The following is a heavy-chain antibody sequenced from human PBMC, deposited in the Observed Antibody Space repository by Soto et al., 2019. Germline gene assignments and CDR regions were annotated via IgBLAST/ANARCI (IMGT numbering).Heavy chain of an antibody. J-gene: IGHJ5*02. CDR3: VKEGYYYDSSGYYYGWFDP. D-gene: IGHD3-22*01. Sequence: PGGSLRLSCSASGFTFSSYAMHWVRQAPGKGLEYVSAISSNGGSTYYADSVKGRFTISRDNSKNTLYLQMSSLRAEDTAVYYCVKEGYYYDSSGYYYGWFDPWGQGTLVPVSS. V-gene: IGHV3-64D*06. CDR2: ISSNGGST. CDR1: GFTFSSYA.